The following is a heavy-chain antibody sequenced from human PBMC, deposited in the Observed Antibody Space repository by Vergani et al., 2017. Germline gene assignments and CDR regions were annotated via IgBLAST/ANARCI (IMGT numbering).Heavy chain of an antibody. Sequence: EVQLLESGGGLVQPGGSLRLSCAASGFTFSSYAMSWVRQAPGKGLEWVSAISGSGGSTYYADSVKGRFTISRDNSKKTLYLQMNSLRAEDTAVYYCAKGCRSRTAILYYDYWGQGTLVTVSS. D-gene: IGHD5-18*01. CDR1: GFTFSSYA. CDR3: AKGCRSRTAILYYDY. CDR2: ISGSGGST. V-gene: IGHV3-23*01. J-gene: IGHJ4*02.